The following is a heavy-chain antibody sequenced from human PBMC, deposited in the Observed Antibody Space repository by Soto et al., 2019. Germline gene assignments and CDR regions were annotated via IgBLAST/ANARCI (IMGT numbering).Heavy chain of an antibody. V-gene: IGHV1-18*01. D-gene: IGHD2-15*01. CDR2: ISAYNGNT. CDR1: GYTFTSYG. Sequence: GASVKVSCKASGYTFTSYGISWVRQAPGQGLEWMGWISAYNGNTNYAQKLQGRVTMTTDTSTSTAYMELGSLRSDDTAVYYCARVWAMRYCSGGSCDDGASSFDYWGQGTLFTVSS. J-gene: IGHJ4*02. CDR3: ARVWAMRYCSGGSCDDGASSFDY.